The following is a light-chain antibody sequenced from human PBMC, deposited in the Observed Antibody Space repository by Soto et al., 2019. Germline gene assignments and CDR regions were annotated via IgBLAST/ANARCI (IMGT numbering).Light chain of an antibody. J-gene: IGKJ5*01. CDR1: QDINKF. Sequence: DIQLTQSPSSLSASVGDRVTMTWQASQDINKFLNWYQQKPGKPPKILIYDASNLEAGVPSRFSGSGSGTDFTLTISSLEPEDFAVYYCQQRSNWPITFGQGTRLEIK. V-gene: IGKV1-33*01. CDR3: QQRSNWPIT. CDR2: DAS.